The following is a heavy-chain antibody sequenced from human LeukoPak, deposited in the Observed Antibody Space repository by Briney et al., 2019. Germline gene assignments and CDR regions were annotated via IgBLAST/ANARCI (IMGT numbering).Heavy chain of an antibody. CDR2: IKSKAYGGTT. V-gene: IGHV3-49*04. J-gene: IGHJ4*02. CDR3: TRVLMVRGVTMYFFDY. Sequence: GGSLRLSCTASGFTFGDYAMSWVRQAPGKGLEWVGFIKSKAYGGTTEYAASVKGRFTISRDDSKSIAYLQMNSLKTEDTAVYYCTRVLMVRGVTMYFFDYWGQGTLVTVSS. D-gene: IGHD3-10*01. CDR1: GFTFGDYA.